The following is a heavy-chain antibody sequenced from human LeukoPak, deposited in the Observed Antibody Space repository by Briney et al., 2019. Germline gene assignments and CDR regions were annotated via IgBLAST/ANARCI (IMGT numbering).Heavy chain of an antibody. CDR3: AREKIDYDYVWGSYRQIYYFDY. CDR1: GDSINNNY. CDR2: IYYSGST. J-gene: IGHJ4*02. Sequence: PSETLSLTCTVSGDSINNNYWSWIRQPPGKGLEWIGYIYYSGSTNYNPSLKSRVTISVDTSKNQFSLKLSSVTAADTAVYYCAREKIDYDYVWGSYRQIYYFDYWGQGTLVTVSS. V-gene: IGHV4-59*01. D-gene: IGHD3-16*02.